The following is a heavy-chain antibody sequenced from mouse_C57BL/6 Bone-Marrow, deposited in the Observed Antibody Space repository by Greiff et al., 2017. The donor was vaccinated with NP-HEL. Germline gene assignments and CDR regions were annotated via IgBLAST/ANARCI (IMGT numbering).Heavy chain of an antibody. CDR2: IFPGSGST. J-gene: IGHJ2*01. V-gene: IGHV1-75*01. CDR1: GYTFTDYY. D-gene: IGHD2-2*01. CDR3: ARSGGLRLYYFDY. Sequence: LQESGPELVKPGASVKISCKASGYTFTDYYINWVKQRPGQGLEWIGWIFPGSGSTYYNEKFKGKATLTVDKSSSTAYMLLSSLTSEDSAVYFCARSGGLRLYYFDYWGQGTTLTVSS.